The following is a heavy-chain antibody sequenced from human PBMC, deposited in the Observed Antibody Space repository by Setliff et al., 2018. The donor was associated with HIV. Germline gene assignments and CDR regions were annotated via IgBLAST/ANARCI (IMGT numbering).Heavy chain of an antibody. V-gene: IGHV4-34*01. J-gene: IGHJ4*02. D-gene: IGHD3-22*01. CDR1: GGSFSGYY. CDR2: INHSGST. Sequence: SETLSLTCAVYGGSFSGYYWSWIRQPPGKGLEWIGEINHSGSTNYNPSLKSRVTILVDTSKNQFSLKLSSVTAADTAVYYCARAHPAPTSLWGSGYAYYGAFDYWGQGTLVTVSS. CDR3: ARAHPAPTSLWGSGYAYYGAFDY.